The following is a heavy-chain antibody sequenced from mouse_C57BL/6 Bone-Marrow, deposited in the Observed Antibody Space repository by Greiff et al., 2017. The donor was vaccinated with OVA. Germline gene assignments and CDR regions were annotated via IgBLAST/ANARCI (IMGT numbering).Heavy chain of an antibody. CDR2: IYPGSGNT. D-gene: IGHD3-2*02. CDR3: AREEGAQATYY. CDR1: GYTFTDYY. Sequence: QVQLQQSGAELVRPGASVKLSCKASGYTFTDYYINWVKQRPGQGLEWIARIYPGSGNTYYNEKFKGKATLTAEKSSSTAYMQLSSLTSEDSAVYFCAREEGAQATYYWGQGTTLTVSS. J-gene: IGHJ2*01. V-gene: IGHV1-76*01.